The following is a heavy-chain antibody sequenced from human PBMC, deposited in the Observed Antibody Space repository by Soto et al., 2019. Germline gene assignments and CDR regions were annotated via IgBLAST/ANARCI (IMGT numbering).Heavy chain of an antibody. CDR3: ARGDCSSTSCYLKP. CDR2: INHSGST. Sequence: QVQLQQWGAGLLKPSETLSLTCAVYGGSFSGYYWSWIRQPPGKGLEWIGEINHSGSTNYNPSLKSRVTISVDTFKNQFSLKLSSVTAADTAVYYCARGDCSSTSCYLKPWGQGTLVTVSS. V-gene: IGHV4-34*01. J-gene: IGHJ5*02. D-gene: IGHD2-2*01. CDR1: GGSFSGYY.